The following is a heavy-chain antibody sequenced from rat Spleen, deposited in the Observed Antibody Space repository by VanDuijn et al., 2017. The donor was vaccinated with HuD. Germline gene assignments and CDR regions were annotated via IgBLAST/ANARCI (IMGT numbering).Heavy chain of an antibody. CDR3: ARDLYHFDGTYYFDY. Sequence: EVQLVESGGGLVQPGRSLKLSCAASRFTFSNYGMHWIRQAPTKGLEWVATISYDGGRNFYRDSVKGRFTISRDNAKNSLYLQMNSLQTEDTATYYCARDLYHFDGTYYFDYWGQGVMVTVSS. D-gene: IGHD1-12*02. CDR1: RFTFSNYG. V-gene: IGHV5-19*01. CDR2: ISYDGGRN. J-gene: IGHJ2*01.